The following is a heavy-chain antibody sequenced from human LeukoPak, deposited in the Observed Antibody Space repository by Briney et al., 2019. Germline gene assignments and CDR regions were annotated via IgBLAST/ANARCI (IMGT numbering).Heavy chain of an antibody. CDR1: GFTFSSYG. CDR3: ARGKNGWELLDY. D-gene: IGHD1-26*01. CDR2: ISYDGSNK. V-gene: IGHV3-30*03. J-gene: IGHJ4*02. Sequence: PGRSLRLSCAASGFTFSSYGMPWVRQAPGKGLEWVAVISYDGSNKYYADSVKGRFTISRDNSKNTLYLQMNSLRAEDTAVYYCARGKNGWELLDYWGQGTLVTVSS.